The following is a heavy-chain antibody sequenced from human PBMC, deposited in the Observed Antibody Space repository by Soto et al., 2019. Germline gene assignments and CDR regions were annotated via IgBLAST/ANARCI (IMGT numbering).Heavy chain of an antibody. Sequence: GGSLRLSCAASGFTFSSYWMSWVRQAPGKGLEWVANIKQDGSEKYYVDSVKGRFTISRDNAKNSLYLQMNSLRAEDTAMYYCARVGVAVAGTGAFDIWGQGTMVTVSS. D-gene: IGHD6-19*01. CDR1: GFTFSSYW. V-gene: IGHV3-7*03. J-gene: IGHJ3*02. CDR3: ARVGVAVAGTGAFDI. CDR2: IKQDGSEK.